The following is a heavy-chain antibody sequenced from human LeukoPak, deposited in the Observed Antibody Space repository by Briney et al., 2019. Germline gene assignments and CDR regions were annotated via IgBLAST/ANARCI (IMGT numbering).Heavy chain of an antibody. CDR2: ISDTGDKT. CDR1: GFTLRSYA. J-gene: IGHJ4*02. D-gene: IGHD3-10*01. V-gene: IGHV3-23*01. Sequence: GGSLRLSCSASGFTLRSYAMGWVRQAPGKGLEWVSAISDTGDKTYYADSVKGRFTISRDNSKNTLYLQMSRLRAEDTALFYCAKMTDSTPYSSGTFDSWGQGTLVTVSS. CDR3: AKMTDSTPYSSGTFDS.